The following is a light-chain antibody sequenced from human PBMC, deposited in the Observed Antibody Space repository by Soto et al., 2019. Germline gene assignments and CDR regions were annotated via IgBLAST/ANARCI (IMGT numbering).Light chain of an antibody. Sequence: EIVMTQSPATLSVSPGERTTLSCRATQSVSGNLAWYQQKPGQAPRLLIYGASTRATGIPARFSGSGSGTEFTLTISSLQSEDFPVYYCQQYDNWPPTFGQATKVEIK. CDR2: GAS. CDR1: QSVSGN. J-gene: IGKJ1*01. CDR3: QQYDNWPPT. V-gene: IGKV3-15*01.